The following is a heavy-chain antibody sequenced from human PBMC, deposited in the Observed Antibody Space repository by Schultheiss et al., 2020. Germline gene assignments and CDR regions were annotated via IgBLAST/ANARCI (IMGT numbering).Heavy chain of an antibody. D-gene: IGHD3/OR15-3a*01. J-gene: IGHJ2*01. CDR1: GGTFSSYA. Sequence: ASVKVSCKASGGTFSSYAISWVRQAPGQGLEWMGWINPNSGGTNYAQKFQGRVTMTRDTSISTAYMELSRLRSDDTAVYYCAKGSTDWTMYWYFDLWGRGTLVTVSS. CDR3: AKGSTDWTMYWYFDL. V-gene: IGHV1-2*02. CDR2: INPNSGGT.